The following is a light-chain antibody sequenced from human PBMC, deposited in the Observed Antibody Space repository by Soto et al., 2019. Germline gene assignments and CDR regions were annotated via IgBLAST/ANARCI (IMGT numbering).Light chain of an antibody. J-gene: IGLJ2*01. V-gene: IGLV1-44*01. CDR2: SNN. CDR3: AAWDDRLNGRVV. CDR1: SSNIGSNT. Sequence: QSVLTQPPSASGTPGQRVTISCSGSSSNIGSNTVNWYQQLPGTPPKLLIYSNNQRPSGVPDRFSGSKSGTSASLAISGLQSEDEADYYCAAWDDRLNGRVVFGGGTKVTVL.